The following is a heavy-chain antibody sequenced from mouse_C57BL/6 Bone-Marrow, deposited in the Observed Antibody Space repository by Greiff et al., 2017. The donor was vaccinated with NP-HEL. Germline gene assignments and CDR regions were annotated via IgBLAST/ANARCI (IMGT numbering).Heavy chain of an antibody. CDR2: INPSSGYT. Sequence: QVQLQQSGAELVKPGASVKMSCKASGYTFTSYTMHRVKQRPGQGLEWIGYINPSSGYTKYNQKFKDKATLTADKSSSTAYMQLSSLTSEDSAVYYCARGYYGVRYFDYWGQGTTLTVSS. D-gene: IGHD1-1*01. CDR1: GYTFTSYT. J-gene: IGHJ2*01. CDR3: ARGYYGVRYFDY. V-gene: IGHV1S26*01.